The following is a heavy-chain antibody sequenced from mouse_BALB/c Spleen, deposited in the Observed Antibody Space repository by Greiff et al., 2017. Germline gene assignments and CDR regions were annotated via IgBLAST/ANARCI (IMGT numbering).Heavy chain of an antibody. CDR2: ISSGSSTI. J-gene: IGHJ3*01. V-gene: IGHV5-17*02. D-gene: IGHD2-1*01. CDR3: AREGNYDWFAY. Sequence: EVHLVESGGGLVQPGGSRKLSCAASGFTFSSFGMHWVRQAPEKGLEWVAYISSGSSTIYYADTVKGRFTISRDNPKNTLFLQMTSLRSEDTAMYYCAREGNYDWFAYWGQGTLVTVSA. CDR1: GFTFSSFG.